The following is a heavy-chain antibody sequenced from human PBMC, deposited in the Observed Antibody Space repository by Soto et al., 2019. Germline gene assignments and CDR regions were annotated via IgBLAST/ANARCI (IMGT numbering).Heavy chain of an antibody. CDR3: ARPGNYGSGSYLYYLDY. CDR2: IYYSGST. J-gene: IGHJ4*02. Sequence: QLQLQESGPGLVKPSETLSLTCTVSGGSISSSSYYWGWIRQPPGKGLEWIGSIYYSGSTYYNPSLKSPVTISVDTSKNQFSLKLSSVTAADTAVYYCARPGNYGSGSYLYYLDYWGQGTLVTVSS. D-gene: IGHD3-10*01. V-gene: IGHV4-39*01. CDR1: GGSISSSSYY.